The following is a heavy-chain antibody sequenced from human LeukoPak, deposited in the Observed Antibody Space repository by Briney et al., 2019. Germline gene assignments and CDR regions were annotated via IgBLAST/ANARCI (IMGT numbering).Heavy chain of an antibody. V-gene: IGHV4-4*02. Sequence: PSGTLSLTCAVSGDSLNTNTWWSWVRQPPGKGLEWTGEISHSGSTNYHPSLESRLTISMDKSKNSFSLRLTSVTAADTAVYYCAREIFGARAFQYWGQGILVTVSS. CDR3: AREIFGARAFQY. CDR2: ISHSGST. D-gene: IGHD3-3*01. CDR1: GDSLNTNTW. J-gene: IGHJ4*02.